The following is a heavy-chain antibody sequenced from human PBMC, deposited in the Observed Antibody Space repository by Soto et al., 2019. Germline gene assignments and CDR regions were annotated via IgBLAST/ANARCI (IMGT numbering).Heavy chain of an antibody. Sequence: GGSLRLSCAASGFTVSSKYMSWVRQAPGKGLEWVSLIQSGGPTYYADSVKGRFTISRDTSENTLHLQMDSLRAEDTAVYYCAKEYSSVSRGSFDYWGQGALVTVSS. CDR1: GFTVSSKY. CDR3: AKEYSSVSRGSFDY. CDR2: IQSGGPT. V-gene: IGHV3-66*01. J-gene: IGHJ4*02. D-gene: IGHD5-18*01.